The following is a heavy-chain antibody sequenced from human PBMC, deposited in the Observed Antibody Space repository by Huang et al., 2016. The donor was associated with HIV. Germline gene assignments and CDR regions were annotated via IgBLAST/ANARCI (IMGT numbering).Heavy chain of an antibody. Sequence: QVQLVQSGGEVKQPGASVGVSCKASGYDFGSYGMSWVRQAPGQGLEWLGWIGSDSRDTRTAQKFQGRVTMTTDRSATTTYMELRSLRYDDTAVYYCARDTYYTDIWKRNDASFLWGQGTMITVYS. CDR2: IGSDSRDT. J-gene: IGHJ3*01. V-gene: IGHV1-18*01. CDR1: GYDFGSYG. D-gene: IGHD3-22*01. CDR3: ARDTYYTDIWKRNDASFL.